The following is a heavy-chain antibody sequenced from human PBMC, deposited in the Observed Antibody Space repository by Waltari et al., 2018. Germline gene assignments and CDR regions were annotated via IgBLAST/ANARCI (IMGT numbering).Heavy chain of an antibody. J-gene: IGHJ3*01. CDR3: LFVDTALIIPDVFDL. D-gene: IGHD5-18*01. Sequence: EVQLVESGGGLVKPGGSLRLSCSASGFPFSKAWMNWMRQAPGKGLELVGRIKSTVDGRTTDYAAPVQGRFTISRDDSKNTLYLQMSSLRTEDTAVYYCLFVDTALIIPDVFDLWGQGTLVTVSS. CDR2: IKSTVDGRTT. V-gene: IGHV3-15*01. CDR1: GFPFSKAW.